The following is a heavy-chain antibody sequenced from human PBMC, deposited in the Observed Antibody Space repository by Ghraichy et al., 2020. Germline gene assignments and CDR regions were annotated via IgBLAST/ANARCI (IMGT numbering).Heavy chain of an antibody. V-gene: IGHV4-59*01. CDR2: IYYTGSS. CDR1: NDSMNNYY. Sequence: SETLSLTCTVSNDSMNNYYWSWIRQPPGKALEWIGHIYYTGSSYYNPSLKSRVTISVDTPKNQFSLKLTSVTAADTAVYYCARDRETTFDYWGQGTRVTVSS. J-gene: IGHJ4*02. D-gene: IGHD4-11*01. CDR3: ARDRETTFDY.